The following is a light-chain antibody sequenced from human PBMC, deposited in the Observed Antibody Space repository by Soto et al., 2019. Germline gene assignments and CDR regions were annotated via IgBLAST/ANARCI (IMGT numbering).Light chain of an antibody. CDR1: SSDVGGYNY. V-gene: IGLV2-8*01. Sequence: QSALTQPPSASGSPGQSATISCTGTSSDVGGYNYVSWYQQHPGKAPKLMIYEVSKRPSGVPDRFSGSKSGNTASLTVSGLQAEDEADYYCSSYAGSNNPHVVFGGGTKVTVL. CDR3: SSYAGSNNPHVV. J-gene: IGLJ2*01. CDR2: EVS.